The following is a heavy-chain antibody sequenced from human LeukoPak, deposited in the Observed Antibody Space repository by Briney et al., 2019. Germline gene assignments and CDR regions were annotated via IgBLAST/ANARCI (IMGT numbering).Heavy chain of an antibody. J-gene: IGHJ3*02. D-gene: IGHD3-22*01. CDR3: AATYYYDSSGYYLSPNDAFDI. CDR1: GFTFSSYA. Sequence: PGRSPRLSCAASGFTFSSYAMHWVRQAPGKGLEWVAVISYDGSNKYYADSVKGRFTISRDNSKNTLYLQMNSLRAEDTAVYYCAATYYYDSSGYYLSPNDAFDIWGQGTMVTVSS. V-gene: IGHV3-30*04. CDR2: ISYDGSNK.